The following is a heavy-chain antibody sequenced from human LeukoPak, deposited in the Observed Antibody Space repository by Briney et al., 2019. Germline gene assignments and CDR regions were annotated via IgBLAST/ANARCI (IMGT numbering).Heavy chain of an antibody. CDR1: GASISSYY. CDR3: ARLIGGATRPLDYYYYYMDV. D-gene: IGHD1-26*01. Sequence: SETLSLTCTVSGASISSYYWSWIRQPPGKGLEWIGYIYGGGRTNYNPSLKSRVTISVDTSKNQFSLKLNSVTAADTAVYYCARLIGGATRPLDYYYYYMDVWGKGTTVTVSS. J-gene: IGHJ6*03. CDR2: IYGGGRT. V-gene: IGHV4-4*09.